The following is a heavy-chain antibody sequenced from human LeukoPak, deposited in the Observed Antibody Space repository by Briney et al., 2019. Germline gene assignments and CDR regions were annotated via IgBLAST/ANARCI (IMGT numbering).Heavy chain of an antibody. Sequence: PGGTLRLSCAASGFTFSSYGMSWVRQAPGKGLEWVSAISGSGGSTYYADSVKGRYTISRDNSKNTLYLQMNSLRAEDTAVYYCAKSSDYYDSSGYYWRWNWFDPWGQGTLVTVSS. D-gene: IGHD3-22*01. J-gene: IGHJ5*02. CDR1: GFTFSSYG. V-gene: IGHV3-23*01. CDR2: ISGSGGST. CDR3: AKSSDYYDSSGYYWRWNWFDP.